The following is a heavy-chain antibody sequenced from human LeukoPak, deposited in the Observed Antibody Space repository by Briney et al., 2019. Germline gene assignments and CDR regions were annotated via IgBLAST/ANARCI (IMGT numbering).Heavy chain of an antibody. CDR2: IYYSGST. CDR1: GGSISSYY. Sequence: SETLSLTCTVSGGSISSYYWSWIRQPPGKGLEWIGYIYYSGSTNYNPSPKSRVTISVDTSKNQFSLKLSSVTAADTAVYYCARVTMVRETFDYWGQGTLVTVSS. CDR3: ARVTMVRETFDY. J-gene: IGHJ4*02. D-gene: IGHD3-10*01. V-gene: IGHV4-59*01.